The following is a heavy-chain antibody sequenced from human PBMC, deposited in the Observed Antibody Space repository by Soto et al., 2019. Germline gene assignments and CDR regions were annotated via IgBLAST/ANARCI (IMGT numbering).Heavy chain of an antibody. V-gene: IGHV4-59*08. CDR1: GASTRSYY. CDR2: IYYSGST. CDR3: ARHTRPAGPPFDS. J-gene: IGHJ4*02. Sequence: SETLSLTCTVSGASTRSYYWSWIRQPPGKGLESIGYIYYSGSTNYNPSLKSRVTISVDTSKSQFSLKVTSVTAADTAVSYCARHTRPAGPPFDSWGQGTLVTVSS. D-gene: IGHD6-19*01.